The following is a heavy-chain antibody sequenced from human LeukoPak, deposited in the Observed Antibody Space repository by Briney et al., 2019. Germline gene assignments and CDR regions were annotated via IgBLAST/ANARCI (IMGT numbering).Heavy chain of an antibody. CDR3: ARARVRYYDILIDENPPFDY. Sequence: ASVKVSCKASGYTFTSYGISWVRQAPGQGLEWMGWINSYNGNTNYAQKLQGRVTMTTDTSTSTAYMELRSLRSDDTAVYYCARARVRYYDILIDENPPFDYWGQGTLVTVSS. V-gene: IGHV1-18*01. J-gene: IGHJ4*02. CDR1: GYTFTSYG. CDR2: INSYNGNT. D-gene: IGHD3-9*01.